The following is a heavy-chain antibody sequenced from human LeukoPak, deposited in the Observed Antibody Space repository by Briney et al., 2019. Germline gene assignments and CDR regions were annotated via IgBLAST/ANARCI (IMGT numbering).Heavy chain of an antibody. V-gene: IGHV3-23*01. J-gene: IGHJ4*02. D-gene: IGHD6-13*01. CDR1: GFTFSSYA. Sequence: GGSLRLSCAASGFTFSSYAMNWVRQAPGKGLEWVSAITGSGGRTYYADSVKGRFTISRDNSKNTLYLQMNSLRAEDTAIYYCAKGTSSWYAIGDFDYWGQGTLVTVSS. CDR2: ITGSGGRT. CDR3: AKGTSSWYAIGDFDY.